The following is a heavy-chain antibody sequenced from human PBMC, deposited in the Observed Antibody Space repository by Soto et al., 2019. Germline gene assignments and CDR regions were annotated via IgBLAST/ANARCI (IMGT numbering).Heavy chain of an antibody. CDR1: GFTFSSYG. V-gene: IGHV3-30*18. J-gene: IGHJ6*02. Sequence: GGSLRLSCAASGFTFSSYGMHWVRQAPGKGLEWVAVISYDGSNKYYADSVKGRFTISRDNSKSTLYLQMNSLRAEDTAVYYCAKDRYYYDSSGFSYYYYGMDVWGQGTTVTVS. D-gene: IGHD3-22*01. CDR2: ISYDGSNK. CDR3: AKDRYYYDSSGFSYYYYGMDV.